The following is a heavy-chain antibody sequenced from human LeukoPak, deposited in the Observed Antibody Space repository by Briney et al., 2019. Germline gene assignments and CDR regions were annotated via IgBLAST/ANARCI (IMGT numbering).Heavy chain of an antibody. D-gene: IGHD1-26*01. CDR1: GYTFTSYY. CDR3: ARDYGELLHFDY. V-gene: IGHV1-46*01. J-gene: IGHJ4*02. CDR2: INPSGGST. Sequence: ASVKVSCKASGYTFTSYYMHWVRQAPGQGLEWMGIINPSGGSTSYAQKLQGRVTMTTDTSTSTAYMELRSLRSDDTAVYYCARDYGELLHFDYWGQGTLVTVSS.